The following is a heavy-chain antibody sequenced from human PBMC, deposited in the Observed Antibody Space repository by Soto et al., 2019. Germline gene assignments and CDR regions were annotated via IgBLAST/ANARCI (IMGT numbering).Heavy chain of an antibody. J-gene: IGHJ4*02. CDR1: GYTFTSYG. CDR3: ARVPLGYCSGGSCSHFDY. CDR2: ISAYNGNT. V-gene: IGHV1-18*01. D-gene: IGHD2-15*01. Sequence: ASVKVSCKSSGYTFTSYGISCVRQAPGQGLEWMGWISAYNGNTNYAQKLQGRVTMTTDTSTSTAYMELRSLRSDDTAVYYCARVPLGYCSGGSCSHFDYWGQGTLVTVSS.